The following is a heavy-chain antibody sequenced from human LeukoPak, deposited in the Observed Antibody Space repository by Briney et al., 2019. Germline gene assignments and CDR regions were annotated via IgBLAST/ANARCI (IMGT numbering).Heavy chain of an antibody. D-gene: IGHD6-19*01. CDR2: IKQDESEK. CDR1: GFTFSNYW. J-gene: IGHJ6*03. CDR3: ASWSSGWYYYYYYMDV. Sequence: GGSLRLSCTASGFTFSNYWMTWVRQAPGKGLEWVASIKQDESEKYYLESVKGRFTISRDNAKNTLYLQMNSLRAEDTAVYYCASWSSGWYYYYYYMDVWGKGTTVTVSS. V-gene: IGHV3-7*01.